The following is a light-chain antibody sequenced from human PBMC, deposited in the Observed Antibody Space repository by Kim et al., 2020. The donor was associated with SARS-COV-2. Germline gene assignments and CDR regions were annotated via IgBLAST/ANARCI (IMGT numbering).Light chain of an antibody. CDR1: QGISNY. Sequence: DIQMTQSPSSLSASVGDRVTITCRASQGISNYLAWYQQKSGKVPKLLIYGASTLQSGVPSRFSGSGSGTDFTLTINSLQAEDVATYYCQKYNSAPFTFGQGTRLEIK. J-gene: IGKJ5*01. V-gene: IGKV1-27*01. CDR2: GAS. CDR3: QKYNSAPFT.